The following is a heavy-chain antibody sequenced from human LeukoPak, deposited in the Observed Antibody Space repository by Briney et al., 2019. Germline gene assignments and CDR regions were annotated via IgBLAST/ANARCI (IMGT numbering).Heavy chain of an antibody. V-gene: IGHV4-38-2*01. D-gene: IGHD5-12*01. Sequence: SETLSLTCAVSGFSISSDYFWGWIRQPPGKGLEWIGSISHSGSTYYNQSPKSRVTISIDTSKNHFSLKLSSVTASTTAPSFCSKGISAYSGFGPFDYFDYWGQGTLVTVSS. CDR2: ISHSGST. J-gene: IGHJ4*02. CDR3: SKGISAYSGFGPFDYFDY. CDR1: GFSISSDYF.